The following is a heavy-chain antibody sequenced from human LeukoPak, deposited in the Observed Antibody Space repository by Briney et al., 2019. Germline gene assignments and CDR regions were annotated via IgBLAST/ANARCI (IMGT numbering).Heavy chain of an antibody. CDR1: GYTFTSYY. V-gene: IGHV1-46*01. Sequence: GASVKVSCKASGYTFTSYYIHWVRQAPGQGFQWMGIINPGGGTTTYAQRFQGRVTMTRDTSTSTVYMELSSLRSEDTAVYYCARLSSPNNPWGQGTLVTVSS. D-gene: IGHD3-10*02. CDR3: ARLSSPNNP. CDR2: INPGGGTT. J-gene: IGHJ5*02.